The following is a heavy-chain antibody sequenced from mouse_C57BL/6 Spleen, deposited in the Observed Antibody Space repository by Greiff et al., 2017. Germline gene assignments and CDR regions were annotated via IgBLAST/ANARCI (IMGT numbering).Heavy chain of an antibody. Sequence: QVQLQQPGAELVKPGASVKLSCKASVYTFPSYWMHWVKQRPGQGLECIGKIHPSDIDTNYNRKFKGNATLTVDKSSSTAYRQLSSLTSEDSEVYYGALLRPRTALDFEVLGTGTTVTVSS. D-gene: IGHD1-2*01. V-gene: IGHV1-74*01. J-gene: IGHJ1*03. CDR2: IHPSDIDT. CDR3: ALLRPRTALDFEV. CDR1: VYTFPSYW.